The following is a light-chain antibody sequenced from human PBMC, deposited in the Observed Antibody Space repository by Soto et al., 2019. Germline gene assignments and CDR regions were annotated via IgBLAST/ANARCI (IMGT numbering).Light chain of an antibody. CDR3: QTWGTGIHYV. Sequence: QLVLTQSPSASASLGASVKLTCTLSSGHSSYAIAWHQQQPEKGPRYLMKLNSDGSHSKGDGIPHRFSGSSSGAERYLTISSLQSEDEADYYCQTWGTGIHYVFGTGTKVTVL. CDR1: SGHSSYA. V-gene: IGLV4-69*01. CDR2: LNSDGSH. J-gene: IGLJ1*01.